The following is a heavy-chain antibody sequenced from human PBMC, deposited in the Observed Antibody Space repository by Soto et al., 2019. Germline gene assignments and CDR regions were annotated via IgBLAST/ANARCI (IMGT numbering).Heavy chain of an antibody. Sequence: QVQLQESGPGLVKPSGTLSLTCAVSGGSISSSNWWSWVRQPPGKGLEWIGEIYHSGSTNYNPSLKSRVTISVDKSKSQFSLKLSSVTAADTAVYYCATMQSHNWNRNAFDYWGQGTLVTVSS. CDR1: GGSISSSNW. CDR3: ATMQSHNWNRNAFDY. D-gene: IGHD1-20*01. V-gene: IGHV4-4*02. J-gene: IGHJ4*02. CDR2: IYHSGST.